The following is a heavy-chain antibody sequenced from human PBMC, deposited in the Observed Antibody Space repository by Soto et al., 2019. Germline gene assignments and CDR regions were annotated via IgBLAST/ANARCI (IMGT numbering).Heavy chain of an antibody. J-gene: IGHJ4*02. CDR1: AGSISSGDYY. D-gene: IGHD3-3*01. Sequence: PSETLSLTCTVSAGSISSGDYYWSWIRQPPGKGLESIGYIYYSGSTYYNPSLKSRVTISVDTSKNQFSLKLSSVTAADTAVYYCATIFGVEGDYWGQGTLVTVSS. CDR2: IYYSGST. CDR3: ATIFGVEGDY. V-gene: IGHV4-30-4*01.